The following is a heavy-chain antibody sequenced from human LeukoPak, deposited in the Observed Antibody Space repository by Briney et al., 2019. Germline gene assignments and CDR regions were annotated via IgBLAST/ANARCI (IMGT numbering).Heavy chain of an antibody. J-gene: IGHJ4*02. CDR1: GGTFSSCA. CDR2: IIPIFGTA. D-gene: IGHD3-10*01. CDR3: ARSEVRGRITMVRGVITFDY. V-gene: IGHV1-69*13. Sequence: ASVKVSCKASGGTFSSCAISWVRQAPGQGLEWMGGIIPIFGTANYAQKFQGRVTITADESTSTAYMELSSLRSEDTAVYYCARSEVRGRITMVRGVITFDYWGQGTLVTVSS.